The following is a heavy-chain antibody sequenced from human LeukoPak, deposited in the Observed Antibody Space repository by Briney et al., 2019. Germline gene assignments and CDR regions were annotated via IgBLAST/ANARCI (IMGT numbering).Heavy chain of an antibody. CDR2: ISYDGSNK. CDR1: GFTFSSYG. J-gene: IGHJ4*02. Sequence: PGGSLRLSCAASGFTFSSYGMHWVRQAPGKGLEWVAVISYDGSNKYYADSVKGRFTISRDNSKNTLYLQMNSLRAEDTAVYYCARSVATVSYIDYWGQGTLVTVSS. D-gene: IGHD5-12*01. CDR3: ARSVATVSYIDY. V-gene: IGHV3-30*03.